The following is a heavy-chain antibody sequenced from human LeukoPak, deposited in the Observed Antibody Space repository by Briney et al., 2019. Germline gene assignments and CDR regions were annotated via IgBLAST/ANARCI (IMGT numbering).Heavy chain of an antibody. D-gene: IGHD2-15*01. CDR1: GFTVNYW. CDR3: ARGSVGTPPPFDY. J-gene: IGHJ4*02. V-gene: IGHV3-7*01. Sequence: GGSLRLSCAASGFTVNYWMSWARQAPGKGLEWVATMTHDRSDEYYLDSVKGRFTISRDSSTLYLQMNSLRTEDTAVYYCARGSVGTPPPFDYWGQGTLVTVSS. CDR2: MTHDRSDE.